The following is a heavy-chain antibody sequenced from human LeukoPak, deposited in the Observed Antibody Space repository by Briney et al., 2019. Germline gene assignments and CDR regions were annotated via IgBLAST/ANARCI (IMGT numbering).Heavy chain of an antibody. J-gene: IGHJ4*02. Sequence: GGSLRLSCAASGFTFSNYWMNWVRQAPGKGLEWVSSISSGSSYIFYADSVKGRFTISRDNAKNSLYLQMNSLRAEDTAVYYCAREFFDREGGTTVLDYWGQGTLVTVSS. D-gene: IGHD1-26*01. CDR3: AREFFDREGGTTVLDY. CDR2: ISSGSSYI. CDR1: GFTFSNYW. V-gene: IGHV3-21*01.